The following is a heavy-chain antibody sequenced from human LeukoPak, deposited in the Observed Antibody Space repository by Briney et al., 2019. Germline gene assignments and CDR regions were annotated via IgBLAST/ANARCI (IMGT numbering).Heavy chain of an antibody. CDR3: AKHREYCTTTSCFYYGMDV. D-gene: IGHD2-2*01. CDR1: GFTFSSYA. Sequence: GGSLRLSCAASGFTFSSYAMSWVRQAPGKGLEWVSAISGSGGSTYYADSVKGRFTISRDNSKNTLFLQMNSLRAEDTALYYCAKHREYCTTTSCFYYGMDVWGQGTTVAVSS. V-gene: IGHV3-23*01. CDR2: ISGSGGST. J-gene: IGHJ6*02.